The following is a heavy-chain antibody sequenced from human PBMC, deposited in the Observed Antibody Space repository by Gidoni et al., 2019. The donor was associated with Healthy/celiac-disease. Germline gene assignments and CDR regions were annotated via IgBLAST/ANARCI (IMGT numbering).Heavy chain of an antibody. J-gene: IGHJ1*01. V-gene: IGHV1-24*01. CDR1: GYTLTELS. Sequence: QVQLVQSGAEVKKPGASVKVSCKVSGYTLTELSMHWVRQAPGKGLEWMGGFDPEDGETIYAQKFQGRVTMIEDTSTDTAYMELSSLRSEDTAVYYCATLGNTLDSSSLHWGQGTLVTVSS. CDR2: FDPEDGET. CDR3: ATLGNTLDSSSLH. D-gene: IGHD6-13*01.